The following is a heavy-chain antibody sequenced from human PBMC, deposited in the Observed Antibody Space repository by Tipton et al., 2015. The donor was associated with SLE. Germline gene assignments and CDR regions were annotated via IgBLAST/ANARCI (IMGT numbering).Heavy chain of an antibody. J-gene: IGHJ5*02. CDR1: GFTFSSYS. CDR2: ISSSSSYI. CDR3: ARSLREGGSAGP. D-gene: IGHD3-10*01. Sequence: GSLRLSCAASGFTFSSYSMDWVRQAPGKGLEWVSSISSSSSYIYYADSVKGRFTISRDNAKNSLYLQMNSLRAEDTAVYYCARSLREGGSAGPWGQGTLVTVSS. V-gene: IGHV3-21*01.